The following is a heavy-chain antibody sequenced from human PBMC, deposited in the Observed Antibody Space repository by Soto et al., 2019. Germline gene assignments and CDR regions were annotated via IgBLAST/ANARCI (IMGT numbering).Heavy chain of an antibody. Sequence: QVQLVESGGGVVQPGRSLRLSCAASGFTFSSYGMHWVRQAPGKGLEWVAVIWYDGSNKYYADSVKGRFTISRDNSKNTLYLQMNSVRAEDTAVYYCARRLDMIGYYYYYGMDVWGQWTTVTVSS. V-gene: IGHV3-33*01. CDR2: IWYDGSNK. J-gene: IGHJ6*02. D-gene: IGHD3-22*01. CDR3: ARRLDMIGYYYYYGMDV. CDR1: GFTFSSYG.